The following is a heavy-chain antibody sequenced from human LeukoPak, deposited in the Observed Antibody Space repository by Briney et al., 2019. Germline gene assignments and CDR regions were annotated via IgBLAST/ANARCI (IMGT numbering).Heavy chain of an antibody. CDR2: ISWNSGSI. CDR1: GFIFNNYA. CDR3: AKDNRRHYTSGPNPDSLH. J-gene: IGHJ4*02. V-gene: IGHV3-9*03. D-gene: IGHD6-19*01. Sequence: GRSLRLSCAGSGFIFNNYAMHWVRQPPGKGLEWVSGISWNSGSIDYADSVKGRFTISRDNAKNSLYLQMNSLRVEDMAFYYCAKDNRRHYTSGPNPDSLHWGQGALVTVSS.